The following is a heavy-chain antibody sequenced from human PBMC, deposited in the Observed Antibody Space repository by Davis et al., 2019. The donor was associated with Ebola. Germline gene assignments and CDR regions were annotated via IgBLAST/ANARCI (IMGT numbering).Heavy chain of an antibody. CDR3: AREVDSSGYVL. CDR1: GFNFSDYY. Sequence: MPGGSLRLSCAASGFNFSDYYMSWIRQPPGKGLEWIGYIFYSGSTNYNPSLKSRVTISVDTSKNQFSLKLSSVTAADTAVYYCAREVDSSGYVLWGQGTLVTVSS. J-gene: IGHJ4*02. CDR2: IFYSGST. D-gene: IGHD3-22*01. V-gene: IGHV4-59*01.